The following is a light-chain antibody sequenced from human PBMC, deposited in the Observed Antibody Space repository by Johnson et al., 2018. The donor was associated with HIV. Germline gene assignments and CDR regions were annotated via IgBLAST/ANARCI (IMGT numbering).Light chain of an antibody. CDR3: GTWDSSLSANV. J-gene: IGLJ1*01. CDR1: SSNIGNNY. V-gene: IGLV1-51*01. Sequence: QSVLTQPPSVSAAPGQKVTISCSGSSSNIGNNYVSWYQQLPGTAPKLLIYDNNKRPSVIPDRFSGSKSGTSATLGITGLQTGDEADYYCGTWDSSLSANVFGTATKVTVL. CDR2: DNN.